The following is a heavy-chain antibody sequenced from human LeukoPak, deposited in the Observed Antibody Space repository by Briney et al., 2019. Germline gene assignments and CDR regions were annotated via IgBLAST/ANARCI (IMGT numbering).Heavy chain of an antibody. J-gene: IGHJ4*02. CDR1: GFTFSSYA. V-gene: IGHV3-23*01. CDR3: TKDRGSVGPDWQFDY. Sequence: GGSLRLSCAASGFTFSSYAMSWVRQAPGKGLEWVSAISGSGGSTYYADSVKGRFTISRDNSKNTLYLQMDSLRAEDTAVYYCTKDRGSVGPDWQFDYWGQGTLVTVSS. CDR2: ISGSGGST. D-gene: IGHD1-26*01.